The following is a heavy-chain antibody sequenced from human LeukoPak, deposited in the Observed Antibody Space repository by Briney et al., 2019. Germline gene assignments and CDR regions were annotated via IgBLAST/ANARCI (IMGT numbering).Heavy chain of an antibody. D-gene: IGHD6-19*01. V-gene: IGHV3-53*01. CDR1: GFTVSSNY. J-gene: IGHJ4*02. CDR2: IYSGGST. CDR3: ARVVSGWYPDY. Sequence: PGGSLRLSCAASGFTVSSNYMSWVRQAPGKGLEWVSVIYSGGSTYYADSVKGRFTISRDNSKNTLYLQMNSLRAEDTAVYYCARVVSGWYPDYWGQGTLVTVSS.